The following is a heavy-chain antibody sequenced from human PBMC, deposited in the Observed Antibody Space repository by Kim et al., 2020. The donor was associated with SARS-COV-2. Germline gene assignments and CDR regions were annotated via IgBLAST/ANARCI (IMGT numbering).Heavy chain of an antibody. CDR3: AKSPIAARPYYFDF. J-gene: IGHJ4*02. CDR1: GFTFSNFA. Sequence: GGSLRLSCAASGFTFSNFAMSWVRQAPGKGLEWVSGFSGGDGSTYYADFVKGRFTISRDDSKNTLYLQLNNLRAADSAIYYCAKSPIAARPYYFDFWGQGTLVTVSS. CDR2: FSGGDGST. V-gene: IGHV3-23*01. D-gene: IGHD6-6*01.